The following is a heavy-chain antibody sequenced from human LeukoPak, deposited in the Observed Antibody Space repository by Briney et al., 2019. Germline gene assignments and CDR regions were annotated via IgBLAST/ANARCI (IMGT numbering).Heavy chain of an antibody. Sequence: PGGSLRLSCAASGFTFSSYAMSWVRQAPGKGLEWVSAISGSGGSTYYVDSVKRRFTISRDNSKNTLYLQMNSLRAEDTAVYYCAKGTRGALDTQGIVYFDYWGQGTLVTVSS. D-gene: IGHD5-18*01. CDR2: ISGSGGST. V-gene: IGHV3-23*01. J-gene: IGHJ4*02. CDR3: AKGTRGALDTQGIVYFDY. CDR1: GFTFSSYA.